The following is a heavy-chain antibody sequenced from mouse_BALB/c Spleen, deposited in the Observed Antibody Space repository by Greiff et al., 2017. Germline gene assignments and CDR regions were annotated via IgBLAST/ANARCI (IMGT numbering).Heavy chain of an antibody. Sequence: QVQLQQSGPELVKPGASVKISCKASGYAFSSSWMNWVKQRPGQGLEWIGRIYPGDGDTNYNGKFKGKATLTADKSSSTAYMQLSSLTSVDSAVYFCARRIVRLYDMDYWGQGTSVTVSS. V-gene: IGHV1-82*01. J-gene: IGHJ4*01. D-gene: IGHD2-14*01. CDR1: GYAFSSSW. CDR3: ARRIVRLYDMDY. CDR2: IYPGDGDT.